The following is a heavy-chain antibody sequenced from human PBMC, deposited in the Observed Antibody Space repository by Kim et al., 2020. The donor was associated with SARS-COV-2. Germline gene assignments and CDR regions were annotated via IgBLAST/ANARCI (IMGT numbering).Heavy chain of an antibody. CDR1: GYTFTAFY. J-gene: IGHJ5*02. V-gene: IGHV1-2*02. CDR2: FNPDSGGT. Sequence: ASVKVSCKASGYTFTAFYLHWVRQAPGQGLEWMGWFNPDSGGTSYAQKFQGRVTLSRDTAISTGYMELSRLTSDDTARYYCARESIDCSSFSCHLDLWGQGTLVTVSS. CDR3: ARESIDCSSFSCHLDL. D-gene: IGHD2-15*01.